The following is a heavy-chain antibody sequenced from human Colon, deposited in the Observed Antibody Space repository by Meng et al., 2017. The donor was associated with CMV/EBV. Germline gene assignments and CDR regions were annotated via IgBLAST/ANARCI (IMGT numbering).Heavy chain of an antibody. D-gene: IGHD3-10*01. CDR3: ARSVGHIDL. CDR2: TYYSSKWYT. CDR1: GDRVSSNSAA. J-gene: IGHJ4*02. Sequence: SQTLSVTCAISGDRVSSNSAAWNSTRQSPSRGLELQGRTYYSSKWYTSYAISAKSRMTSKADTSKYQFTLQLSSGTPEDTAVYYCARSVGHIDLWGQGTVVTVSS. V-gene: IGHV6-1*01.